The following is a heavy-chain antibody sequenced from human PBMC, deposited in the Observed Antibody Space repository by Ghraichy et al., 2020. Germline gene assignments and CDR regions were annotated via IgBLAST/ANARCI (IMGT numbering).Heavy chain of an antibody. CDR2: ISSGSSYI. CDR1: GFTFISSS. D-gene: IGHD1-26*01. V-gene: IGHV3-21*01. Sequence: GGSLRLSWAASGFTFISSSMNWVRQAPGKGLEWVSSISSGSSYIYYADSVKGRFTISRDNAKNSLYLQMNSLRAEDTAVYYCLSWREVGAKYGMDVWGQGTTVTVSS. J-gene: IGHJ6*02. CDR3: LSWREVGAKYGMDV.